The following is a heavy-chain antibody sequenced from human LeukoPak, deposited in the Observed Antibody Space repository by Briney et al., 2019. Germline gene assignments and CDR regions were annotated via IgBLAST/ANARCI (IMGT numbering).Heavy chain of an antibody. V-gene: IGHV3-15*01. CDR2: IKSKTDGGTT. CDR1: GSNFGVYG. D-gene: IGHD6-25*01. J-gene: IGHJ4*02. Sequence: TTGGSLRLSCAASGSNFGVYGMNWVRQAPGKGLEWVGRIKSKTDGGTTEYAAPVKGRFTISRDDSKNTLYLQTDSLKSEDTAVYHCSIGDSSGDYWGQGTLVTVSS. CDR3: SIGDSSGDY.